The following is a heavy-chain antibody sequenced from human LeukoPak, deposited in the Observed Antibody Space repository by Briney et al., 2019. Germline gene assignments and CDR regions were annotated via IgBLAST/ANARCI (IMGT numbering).Heavy chain of an antibody. CDR3: ARGGWFGEYRYYYYYGMDV. J-gene: IGHJ6*02. Sequence: GGSLRLSCAASGFTVSSNYMSWVRQAPGKGLEWVSVIYSGGSTYYADSVKGRFTTSRDNSKNTLYLQMNSLRAEDTAVYYCARGGWFGEYRYYYYYGMDVWGQGATVTVSS. CDR1: GFTVSSNY. V-gene: IGHV3-53*01. CDR2: IYSGGST. D-gene: IGHD3-10*01.